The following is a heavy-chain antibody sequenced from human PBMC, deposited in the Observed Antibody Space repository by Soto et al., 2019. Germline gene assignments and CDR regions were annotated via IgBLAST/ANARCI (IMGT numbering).Heavy chain of an antibody. V-gene: IGHV1-69*01. CDR3: PRSQGSSTSLEIYYYYYYGMDV. Sequence: QVQLVQSGAEVKKPGSSVKVSCKASGVTFSSYAISWVRQAPGQGLEWMGGIIPISGTANYAQKFQGRVTITADESTSTAYMELSSLRSEDTAVYYCPRSQGSSTSLEIYYYYYYGMDVWGQGTTVTVSS. CDR2: IIPISGTA. J-gene: IGHJ6*02. CDR1: GVTFSSYA. D-gene: IGHD2-2*01.